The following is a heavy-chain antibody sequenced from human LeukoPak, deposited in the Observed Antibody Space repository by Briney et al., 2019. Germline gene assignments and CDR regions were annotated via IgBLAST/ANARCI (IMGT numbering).Heavy chain of an antibody. V-gene: IGHV5-51*01. CDR3: ARHRSTNLLGY. Sequence: GIIYPGDSDTRYSPSFQGQVTISAHKSISTAYLQWSSLKASDTAMYYCARHRSTNLLGYWGQGTLVTVSS. D-gene: IGHD2-2*01. CDR2: IYPGDSDT. J-gene: IGHJ4*02.